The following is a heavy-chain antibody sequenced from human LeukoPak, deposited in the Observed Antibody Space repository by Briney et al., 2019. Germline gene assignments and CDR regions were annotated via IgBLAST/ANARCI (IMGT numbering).Heavy chain of an antibody. V-gene: IGHV3-72*01. CDR2: CRGKTNSYTT. Sequence: QPGGSLRLSCAAFGFTFSDHAMDWVRQAPGEGLEWVARCRGKTNSYTTEYAASVKGRFTISRDDSKNSLCLQMNSLKTEDTAVYYCVRRRVGVAPASDMWGQGTTVTVSS. J-gene: IGHJ3*02. CDR3: VRRRVGVAPASDM. CDR1: GFTFSDHA. D-gene: IGHD1-26*01.